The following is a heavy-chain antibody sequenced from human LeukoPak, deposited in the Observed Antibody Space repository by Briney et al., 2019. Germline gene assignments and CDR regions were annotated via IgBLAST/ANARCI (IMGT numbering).Heavy chain of an antibody. J-gene: IGHJ1*01. CDR3: ARGGWYPESFQH. D-gene: IGHD6-19*01. CDR1: GGSISSYY. Sequence: SETLSLTCTVSGGSISSYYWNWIRQPPGKGLEWIGYIYYSGSSNYNPSLRSRVTISVDTSKNQFSLKLSSVTAADTAVYYCARGGWYPESFQHWGQGALVTVSS. V-gene: IGHV4-59*01. CDR2: IYYSGSS.